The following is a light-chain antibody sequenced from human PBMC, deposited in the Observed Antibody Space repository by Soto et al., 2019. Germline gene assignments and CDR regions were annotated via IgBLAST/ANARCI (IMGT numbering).Light chain of an antibody. V-gene: IGKV3-15*01. CDR3: QQYDNWPPT. Sequence: EILMTQSPATLSVSPGERATLSCRASHTISSNLAWYQHKPGQAPRLLFYGASNRATGIPARFTGSGSGTEFTLTISSLQSEDFAVYSCQQYDNWPPTFGGGTKV. J-gene: IGKJ4*01. CDR2: GAS. CDR1: HTISSN.